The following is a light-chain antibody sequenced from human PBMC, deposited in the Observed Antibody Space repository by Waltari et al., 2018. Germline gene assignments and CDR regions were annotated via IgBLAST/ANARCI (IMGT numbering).Light chain of an antibody. CDR1: QSVSNN. J-gene: IGKJ2*01. V-gene: IGKV3-15*01. CDR2: GAS. CDR3: QQRSNWPET. Sequence: EVVMTQSPATLSVSPGDGATLSCRASQSVSNNLAWYQQKPGQPPRLLIYGASARAAGVPARFSGSGSGTDFTLTISSLQSEDFAVYYCQQRSNWPETFGQGTKLEIK.